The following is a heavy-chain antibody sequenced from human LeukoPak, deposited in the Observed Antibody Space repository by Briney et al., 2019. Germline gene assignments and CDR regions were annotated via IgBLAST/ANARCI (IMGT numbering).Heavy chain of an antibody. D-gene: IGHD3-10*01. CDR1: GGSISSYY. CDR3: ARRVLLFDAFDI. V-gene: IGHV4-59*08. Sequence: SETLSLTCTVSGGSISSYYWSWIRQPPGKGLEWIGYIYYSGSTNYNPSLKSRVTISVDTSKNQFSLKLSSVTAADTAVYYCARRVLLFDAFDIWGQGTMVTVSS. J-gene: IGHJ3*02. CDR2: IYYSGST.